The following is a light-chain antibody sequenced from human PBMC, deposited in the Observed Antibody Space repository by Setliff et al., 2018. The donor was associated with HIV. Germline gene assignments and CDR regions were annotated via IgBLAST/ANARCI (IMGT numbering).Light chain of an antibody. Sequence: QSALTQPPAVSAAPGQKVTISCSGGSSNIGNNYVSWYQQLPETAPTLLIYDNNKRPSGIPDLFSGSKSGTSATLGITGLQTGDEAEYYCGIWDSGLSVVVFGGGTKVTVL. CDR3: GIWDSGLSVVV. CDR1: SSNIGNNY. J-gene: IGLJ2*01. V-gene: IGLV1-51*01. CDR2: DNN.